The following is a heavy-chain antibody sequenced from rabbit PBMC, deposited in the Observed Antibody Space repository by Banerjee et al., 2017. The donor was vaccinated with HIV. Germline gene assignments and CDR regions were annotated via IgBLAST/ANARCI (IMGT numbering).Heavy chain of an antibody. D-gene: IGHD2-1*01. CDR3: ARGAGYADYGDTYYVMDL. J-gene: IGHJ6*01. CDR1: GFSFSNNYY. V-gene: IGHV1S40*01. CDR2: IYAGSSGDT. Sequence: QSLEESGGGLVQPEGSLTLTCTASGFSFSNNYYMCWVRQAPGKGLEWIACIYAGSSGDTYYASWAKGRFTISKTSSTTVTLQMTSLTAADTATYFCARGAGYADYGDTYYVMDLWGPGTLVTVS.